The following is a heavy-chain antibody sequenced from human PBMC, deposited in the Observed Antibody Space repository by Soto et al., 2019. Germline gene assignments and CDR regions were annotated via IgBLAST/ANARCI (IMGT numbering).Heavy chain of an antibody. CDR1: GFTFTSSA. CDR2: IVVGSGNT. Sequence: SVKVSCKASGFTFTSSAVQWVRQARGQRLEWIGLIVVGSGNTKYAQKFQERVTITRDMSTSTAYMELSSLRSEDTAVYYCAADGIVGATTYYYYGMDVWGQGTTVTVSS. CDR3: AADGIVGATTYYYYGMDV. J-gene: IGHJ6*02. D-gene: IGHD1-26*01. V-gene: IGHV1-58*01.